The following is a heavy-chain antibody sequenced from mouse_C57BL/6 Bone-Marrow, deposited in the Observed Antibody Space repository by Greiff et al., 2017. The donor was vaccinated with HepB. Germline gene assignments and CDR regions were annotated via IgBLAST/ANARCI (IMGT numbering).Heavy chain of an antibody. CDR2: IDPENGDT. Sequence: LQQSGAELVRPGASVKLSCTASGFNIKDDYMHWVKQRPEQGLEWIGWIDPENGDTEYASKFQGKATITADTSSNTAYLQLSSLTSEDTAVYYCTTGAWDYYFDYWGQGTTLTVSS. J-gene: IGHJ2*01. CDR3: TTGAWDYYFDY. V-gene: IGHV14-4*01. D-gene: IGHD4-1*01. CDR1: GFNIKDDY.